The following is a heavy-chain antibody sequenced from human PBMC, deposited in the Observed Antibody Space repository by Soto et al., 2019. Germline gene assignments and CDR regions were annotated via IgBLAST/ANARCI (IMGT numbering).Heavy chain of an antibody. D-gene: IGHD3-9*01. V-gene: IGHV1-8*01. CDR2: MNPNSGNT. CDR1: GYTLTRYY. J-gene: IGHJ4*01. Sequence: GAPVKVSCKGSGYTLTRYYINWVRQATGQGLEWMGWMNPNSGNTGYAQKFQGRVTMTRNTSISTAYMELSSLRSEDTAVYYCARGLRDSVLRYFDWPDYWG. CDR3: ARGLRDSVLRYFDWPDY.